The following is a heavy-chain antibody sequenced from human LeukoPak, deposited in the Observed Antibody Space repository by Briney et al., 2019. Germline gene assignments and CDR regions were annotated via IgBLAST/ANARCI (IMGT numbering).Heavy chain of an antibody. CDR1: AFSFSSGGVG. CDR3: AHRHRGVASDI. Sequence: SGPTLGNSTETLALTCTFSAFSFSSGGVGVGWIRQPPGGALEWLGVIYENDEKLYSSSLQNRLSITKDTSKNQVVLTMANMDPVDTATYYCAHRHRGVASDIWGQGTMVTVSS. V-gene: IGHV2-5*01. J-gene: IGHJ3*02. D-gene: IGHD2-15*01. CDR2: IYENDEK.